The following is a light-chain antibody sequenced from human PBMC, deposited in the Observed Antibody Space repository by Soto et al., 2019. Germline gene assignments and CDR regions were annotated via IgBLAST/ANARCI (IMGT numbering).Light chain of an antibody. Sequence: EIVLTQSPATLSLSPGERATLSCRASQSVRGFLAWYQQKPGQPPRLLIYDVSKSATGIPARFSGSGSGTDFTLTISSLEPEDFAVYYCQERSDWYSFGQGTKLEI. CDR1: QSVRGF. J-gene: IGKJ2*01. CDR2: DVS. CDR3: QERSDWYS. V-gene: IGKV3-11*01.